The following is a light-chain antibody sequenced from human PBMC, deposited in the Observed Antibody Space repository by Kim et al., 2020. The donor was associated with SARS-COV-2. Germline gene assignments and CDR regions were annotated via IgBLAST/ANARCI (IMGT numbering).Light chain of an antibody. CDR3: QQYNEWPCT. CDR2: GAA. V-gene: IGKV3-15*01. CDR1: QSVALL. J-gene: IGKJ5*01. Sequence: AVLPGERVTLACRASQSVALLAWYQQRPGQAPRLVIHGAATRATGIPARFSGSGSETEFTLTISSLQSEDFAIYYCQQYNEWPCTFGQGTRLEIK.